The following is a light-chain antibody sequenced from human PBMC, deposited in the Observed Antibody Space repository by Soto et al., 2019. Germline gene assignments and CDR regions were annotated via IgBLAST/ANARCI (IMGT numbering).Light chain of an antibody. CDR2: DVS. V-gene: IGLV2-14*01. Sequence: QSALTQPASVSGSPGQSIAISCTGSSSDVGGSKFVSWYQQHPGKAPKLVIFDVSSRPSWVSDRFSGSKSGNTASLTISGLQAEDEPDYDCASLTTNSVLFGGGTKLTVL. CDR1: SSDVGGSKF. J-gene: IGLJ2*01. CDR3: ASLTTNSVL.